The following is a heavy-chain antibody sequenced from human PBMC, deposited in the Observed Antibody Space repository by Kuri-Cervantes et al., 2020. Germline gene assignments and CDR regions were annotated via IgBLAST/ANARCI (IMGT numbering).Heavy chain of an antibody. CDR3: ARDRRMVRGVIINGHNWFDP. CDR2: ISFDGSDK. CDR1: GFTFSNHG. J-gene: IGHJ5*02. V-gene: IGHV3-30*03. D-gene: IGHD3-10*01. Sequence: GGSLRLSCAASGFTFSNHGMHWVRQAPGKGLEWVAVISFDGSDKSYADSVKGRFTISRDNSQNTLYLQMNSLRAEDTAVYYCARDRRMVRGVIINGHNWFDPWGQGTLVTVSS.